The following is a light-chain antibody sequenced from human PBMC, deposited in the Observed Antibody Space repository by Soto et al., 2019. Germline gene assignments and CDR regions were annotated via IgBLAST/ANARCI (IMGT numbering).Light chain of an antibody. V-gene: IGLV1-51*02. J-gene: IGLJ1*01. CDR3: GTWDSSLSCDV. CDR2: ENN. CDR1: SSNIGNNY. Sequence: QSVLTQPPSVSAAPGQTVTISCSGSSSNIGNNYVSWYQQLPGTAPKLLIYENNKRPSGIPDRFSGSKSGTSATLGITGLQTGDEADYYCGTWDSSLSCDVFGTGTKVTVL.